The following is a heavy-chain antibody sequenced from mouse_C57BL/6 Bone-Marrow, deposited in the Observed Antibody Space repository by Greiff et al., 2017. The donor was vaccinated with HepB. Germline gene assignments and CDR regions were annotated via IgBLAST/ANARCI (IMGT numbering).Heavy chain of an antibody. V-gene: IGHV1-26*01. Sequence: EVMLQQSGPELVKPGASVKISCKASGYTFTDYYMNWVKQSHGKSLEWIGDINPNNGGTSYNQKFKGKATLTVDKSSSTAYMELRSLTSEDSAVYYCATSVITTVVATRAMDYWGQGTSVTVSS. J-gene: IGHJ4*01. D-gene: IGHD1-1*01. CDR2: INPNNGGT. CDR3: ATSVITTVVATRAMDY. CDR1: GYTFTDYY.